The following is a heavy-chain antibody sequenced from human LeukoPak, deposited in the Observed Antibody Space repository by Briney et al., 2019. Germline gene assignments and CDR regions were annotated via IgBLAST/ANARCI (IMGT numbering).Heavy chain of an antibody. D-gene: IGHD1-26*01. CDR2: INSDGSST. V-gene: IGHV3-74*01. Sequence: GGSLRLSCAASGFTFSSYWMHWVRQAPGKGLVWVSRINSDGSSTSYADSVKGRFTISRDNAKNTLYLQMNSLRAEDTAVYYCAKVYSGGAAWEDYYYYYYMDVWGKGTTVTVSS. CDR3: AKVYSGGAAWEDYYYYYYMDV. J-gene: IGHJ6*03. CDR1: GFTFSSYW.